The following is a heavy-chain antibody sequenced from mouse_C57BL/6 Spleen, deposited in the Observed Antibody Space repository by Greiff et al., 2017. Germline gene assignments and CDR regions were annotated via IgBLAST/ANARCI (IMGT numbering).Heavy chain of an antibody. D-gene: IGHD3-1*01. CDR2: IYPRSGNT. CDR1: GYTFTSYG. CDR3: ARTGNLGYDYAMDY. V-gene: IGHV1-81*01. Sequence: VQLQQSGAELARPGASVTLSCKASGYTFTSYGISWVKQRTGQGLEWIGEIYPRSGNTYYNAKFKGKATLTADKSSSTAYMELRSLTSEDSAVYFCARTGNLGYDYAMDYWGQGTSVTVSS. J-gene: IGHJ4*01.